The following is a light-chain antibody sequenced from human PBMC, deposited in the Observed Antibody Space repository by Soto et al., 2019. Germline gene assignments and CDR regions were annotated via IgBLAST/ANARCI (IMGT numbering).Light chain of an antibody. CDR1: QSLSSY. Sequence: DIQMAQSPSSLSASVGDRVTITCRASQSLSSYLNWYQQKPGKAPKLLIYAASSLQSGVPSRFSGSGSGTHFTLTISSLQPEDFATYYCQQSYSTLWTFGQGTKVDIK. CDR2: AAS. V-gene: IGKV1-39*01. CDR3: QQSYSTLWT. J-gene: IGKJ1*01.